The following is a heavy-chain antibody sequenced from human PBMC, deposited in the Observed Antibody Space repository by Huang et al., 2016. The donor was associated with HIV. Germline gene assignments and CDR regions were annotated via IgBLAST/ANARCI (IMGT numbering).Heavy chain of an antibody. CDR1: RYTFTSYD. J-gene: IGHJ4*01. CDR2: MSANSGNM. CDR3: ARSRILDF. V-gene: IGHV1-8*01. Sequence: QVQLVQSGAEVKKPGASVRVSCRASRYTFTSYDINWVRQATGKRPEWMGWMSANSGNMGSAQNFQGRVIMTRNVSIDTAYMELSGLRSDDTAVYYCARSRILDFWGQGTLVIVSS.